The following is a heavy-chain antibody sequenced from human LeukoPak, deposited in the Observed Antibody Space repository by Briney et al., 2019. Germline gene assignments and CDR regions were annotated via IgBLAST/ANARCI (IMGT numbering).Heavy chain of an antibody. CDR1: GGSISSSSYY. J-gene: IGHJ3*02. V-gene: IGHV4-39*01. CDR2: IYYSGST. Sequence: SETLPLTCTVSGGSISSSSYYWGWIRQPPGKGLEWIGSIYYSGSTYYNPSLKSRVTISVDTSKNQFSLKLSSVTAADTAVYYCARPPRRGYYDSSGYYYAEARAFDIWGQGTMVTVSS. CDR3: ARPPRRGYYDSSGYYYAEARAFDI. D-gene: IGHD3-22*01.